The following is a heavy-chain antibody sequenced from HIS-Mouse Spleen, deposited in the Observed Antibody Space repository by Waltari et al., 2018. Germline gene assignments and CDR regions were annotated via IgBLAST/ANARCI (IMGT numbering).Heavy chain of an antibody. CDR2: INHSGST. V-gene: IGHV4-34*01. J-gene: IGHJ2*01. D-gene: IGHD3-16*01. CDR3: ARRWGQWYFDL. CDR1: GGSFSGYY. Sequence: QVQLQQWGAGLLKPSETLSLTCAVYGGSFSGYYWSWIRQPPGKGLEWIGEINHSGSTNYNPSLKSRVTISVDTSKNQFSLKLSSVTAADTAVYYCARRWGQWYFDLWGRGTLVTVSS.